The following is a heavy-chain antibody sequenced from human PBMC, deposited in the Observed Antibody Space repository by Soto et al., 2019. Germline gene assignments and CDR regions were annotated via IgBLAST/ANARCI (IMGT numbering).Heavy chain of an antibody. J-gene: IGHJ4*02. CDR2: FDPEDGET. V-gene: IGHV1-24*01. CDR1: GYTLTELS. D-gene: IGHD1-20*01. CDR3: ATVRPGTPLYNWNDQGSYYFDY. Sequence: QVQLVQSGAEVKKPGASVKVSCKVSGYTLTELSMHWVRQAPGKGLEWMGGFDPEDGETIYAQKFQGRVTMTEDTATDTASMELSSLRSEDTAVYYCATVRPGTPLYNWNDQGSYYFDYWGQGTLVTVSS.